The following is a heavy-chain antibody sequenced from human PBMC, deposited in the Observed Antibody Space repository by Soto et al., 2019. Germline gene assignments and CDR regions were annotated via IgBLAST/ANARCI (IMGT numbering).Heavy chain of an antibody. CDR1: GFSFSSYR. CDR2: ISSSSRTI. D-gene: IGHD2-15*01. CDR3: ARDWGYCSGGTCHYGMDV. Sequence: GGSLRLSCAASGFSFSSYRMNWVRQAPGKGPEWLSYISSSSRTIYYADSVKGRFTISRDNAQNSLSLQMNSLRDEDTAIYYCARDWGYCSGGTCHYGMDVWGQGTTVTVSS. J-gene: IGHJ6*02. V-gene: IGHV3-48*02.